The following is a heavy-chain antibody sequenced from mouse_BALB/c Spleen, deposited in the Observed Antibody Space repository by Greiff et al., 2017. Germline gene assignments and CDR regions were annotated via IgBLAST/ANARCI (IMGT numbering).Heavy chain of an antibody. Sequence: VKLQESGPGLVQPSQSLSITCTVSGFSLTSYGVHWVRQSPGKGLEWLGVIWSGGSTDYNAAFISRLSISKDNSKSQVFFKMNSLQANDTAIYYCARNEGGYSLSWFAYWGQGTLVTVSA. CDR1: GFSLTSYG. V-gene: IGHV2-2*02. J-gene: IGHJ3*01. CDR3: ARNEGGYSLSWFAY. D-gene: IGHD6-5*01. CDR2: IWSGGST.